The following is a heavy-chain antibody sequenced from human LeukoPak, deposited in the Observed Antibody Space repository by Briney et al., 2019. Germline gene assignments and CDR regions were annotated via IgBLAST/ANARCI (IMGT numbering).Heavy chain of an antibody. CDR1: GYTFTSYD. Sequence: GASVKVSCKASGYTFTSYDINWVRQATGQGLEWMGWMNPNSGNTGYAQKFQGRVTMTRNTSISTAYMELSSLRSEDTAVYYCARGRRVFTIFGVVQGLSRNNWFDPWGQGTLVTVSS. CDR3: ARGRRVFTIFGVVQGLSRNNWFDP. V-gene: IGHV1-8*01. CDR2: MNPNSGNT. J-gene: IGHJ5*02. D-gene: IGHD3-3*01.